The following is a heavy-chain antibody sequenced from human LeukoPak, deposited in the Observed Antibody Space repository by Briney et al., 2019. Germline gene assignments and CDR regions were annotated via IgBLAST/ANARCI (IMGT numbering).Heavy chain of an antibody. Sequence: GGSLRLSCAASGFTFSSYSMNWVRQAPGKGLEWVSYISSSSSTIYYADSVKGRFTISRDNSKNTLYLQMDTLRAEDTAVYYCARSRGGVFYFDYWGQGTLVTVSS. CDR1: GFTFSSYS. CDR2: ISSSSSTI. J-gene: IGHJ4*02. V-gene: IGHV3-48*01. D-gene: IGHD2-8*02. CDR3: ARSRGGVFYFDY.